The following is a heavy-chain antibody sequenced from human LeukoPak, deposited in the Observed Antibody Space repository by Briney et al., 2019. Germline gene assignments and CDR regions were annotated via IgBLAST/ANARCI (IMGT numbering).Heavy chain of an antibody. Sequence: SETLSLTCAVSGGSISSYNWWSWVRQPPGKGLEWIGEIFHSGSTNYNPSLKSRVTISVDKSKNQFSLKLSSVTAADTAVYYCARDEAYCSSTTCYTLDPWGQGTLVTVSS. CDR1: GGSISSYNW. CDR3: ARDEAYCSSTTCYTLDP. J-gene: IGHJ5*02. CDR2: IFHSGST. V-gene: IGHV4-4*02. D-gene: IGHD2-2*02.